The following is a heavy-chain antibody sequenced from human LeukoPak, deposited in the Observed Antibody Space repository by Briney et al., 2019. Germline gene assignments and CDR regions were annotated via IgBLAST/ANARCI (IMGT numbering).Heavy chain of an antibody. Sequence: GGYLRLSCAASGFTFSSYAMHWVRQAPGKGLEWVAVISYDGSNKYYADSVKGRFTISRDNSKNTLYLQMNSLRAEDTAVYYCARGGSDYDILTGLDYWGQGTLVTVSS. J-gene: IGHJ4*02. V-gene: IGHV3-30-3*01. CDR2: ISYDGSNK. CDR1: GFTFSSYA. D-gene: IGHD3-9*01. CDR3: ARGGSDYDILTGLDY.